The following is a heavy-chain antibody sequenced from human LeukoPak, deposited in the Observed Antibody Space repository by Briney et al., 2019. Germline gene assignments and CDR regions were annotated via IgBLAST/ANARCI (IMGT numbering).Heavy chain of an antibody. V-gene: IGHV3-33*01. J-gene: IGHJ6*03. Sequence: PGRSLRLSCAASGFTFSSYGMHWVRQAPGKGLEWVAVIWYDGSNKYYADSVKGRFTISRDSSKNTLYLQMNSLRAEDTAVYYCARGYCSSTSCLGMDVWGKGTTVTVSS. D-gene: IGHD2-2*01. CDR3: ARGYCSSTSCLGMDV. CDR2: IWYDGSNK. CDR1: GFTFSSYG.